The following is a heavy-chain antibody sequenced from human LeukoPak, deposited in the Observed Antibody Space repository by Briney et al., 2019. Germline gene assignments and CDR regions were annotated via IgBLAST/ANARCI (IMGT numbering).Heavy chain of an antibody. D-gene: IGHD6-13*01. CDR1: GFTFSSFG. V-gene: IGHV3-21*01. CDR2: ITSSSSYI. J-gene: IGHJ6*03. Sequence: GGSLRLSCAASGFTFSSFGMSWVRQAPGKGLEWVSSITSSSSYIYYADSVKGRFTISRDNAKNSLYLQMNSLRAEDTAVYYCARVVSSSWFPLDYYYYYYMDVWGKGTTVTISS. CDR3: ARVVSSSWFPLDYYYYYYMDV.